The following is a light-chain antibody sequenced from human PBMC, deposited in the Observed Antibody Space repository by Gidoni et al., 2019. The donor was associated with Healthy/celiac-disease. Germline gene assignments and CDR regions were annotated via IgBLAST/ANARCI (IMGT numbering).Light chain of an antibody. CDR2: DAS. CDR1: QSVSSY. J-gene: IGKJ3*01. CDR3: QQRSNWPLT. V-gene: IGKV3-11*01. Sequence: EIVLTQSPATLSLSPGERATLSCRASQSVSSYLAWYQQTPGQAPRLLIYDASNRATGIPARFSGSGSGTDFTLTISSLEPEDFAVYYCQQRSNWPLTFGPXTNVDIK.